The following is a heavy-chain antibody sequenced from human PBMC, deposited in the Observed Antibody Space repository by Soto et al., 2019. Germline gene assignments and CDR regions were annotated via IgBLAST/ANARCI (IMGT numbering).Heavy chain of an antibody. V-gene: IGHV3-9*01. D-gene: IGHD5-12*01. CDR1: GFTFDDYA. Sequence: EVQLVESGGGLVQPGRSLRLSCAASGFTFDDYAMHWVRQAPGKGLEWVSGISWNSGSIGYADSVKGRFTISRDNAKNSLYLQMNSLRVQDTALSYCAKDIAGGYSGYDSFTSFDYWGQGTLVTVSS. CDR3: AKDIAGGYSGYDSFTSFDY. CDR2: ISWNSGSI. J-gene: IGHJ4*02.